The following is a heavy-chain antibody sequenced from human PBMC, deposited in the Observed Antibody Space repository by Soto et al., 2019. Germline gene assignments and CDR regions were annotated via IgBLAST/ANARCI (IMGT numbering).Heavy chain of an antibody. Sequence: GASVKVSCKASGYTFTGYYMHWVRQAPGQGLEWMGWINPYNGNTNYAQKVQGRVTMTTDTSTSTAYMELRSLRSDDTAVYNCARVPTDSSGYYKYYFDYWGQGTLVTVSS. CDR1: GYTFTGYY. V-gene: IGHV1-18*04. J-gene: IGHJ4*02. D-gene: IGHD3-22*01. CDR2: INPYNGNT. CDR3: ARVPTDSSGYYKYYFDY.